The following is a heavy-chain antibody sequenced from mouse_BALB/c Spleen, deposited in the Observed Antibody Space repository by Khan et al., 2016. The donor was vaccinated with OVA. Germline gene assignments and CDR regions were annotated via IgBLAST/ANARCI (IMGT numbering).Heavy chain of an antibody. CDR3: ARVTSVVDAMDH. CDR2: IWGDGSP. CDR1: GFSLTGYG. D-gene: IGHD1-1*01. V-gene: IGHV2-6-7*01. Sequence: QVQLQQSGPGLVAPSQSLSITCTVSGFSLTGYGVNWVRQPPGKGLEWLGMIWGDGSPDYNSALKSSLSISQDNSKSPVFLKTNRLPTSATARYCCARVTSVVDAMDHWGQGTSVTGSS. J-gene: IGHJ4*01.